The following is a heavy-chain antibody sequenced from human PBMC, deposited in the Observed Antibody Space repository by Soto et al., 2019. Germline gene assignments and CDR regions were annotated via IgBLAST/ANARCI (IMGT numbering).Heavy chain of an antibody. V-gene: IGHV4-59*12. CDR2: IYYSGSA. D-gene: IGHD2-15*01. CDR1: GGSISSCY. CDR3: ASDTYCSGGTCTGY. J-gene: IGHJ4*02. Sequence: SETLSLTCTVSGGSISSCYWSWIRQPPGKGLEWIGYIYYSGSAKYNPSLKTRVTISVDTSESQFSLKLNSVTAADTAMYYCASDTYCSGGTCTGYWGQGTLVTVSS.